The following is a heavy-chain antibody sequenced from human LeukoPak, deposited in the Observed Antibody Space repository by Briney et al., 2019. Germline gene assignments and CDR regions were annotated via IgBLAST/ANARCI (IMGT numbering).Heavy chain of an antibody. J-gene: IGHJ4*02. CDR2: MNPNSGNT. CDR1: GYTFTSYD. V-gene: IGHV1-8*03. D-gene: IGHD4-17*01. CDR3: ARDSTTAASFDY. Sequence: ASVKVSCKASGYTFTSYDINWVRQATGQGLEWMGWMNPNSGNTGYAQKFQGRVTITRNTSISTAYMELSSLRSEDTAVYYCARDSTTAASFDYWGQGTLVTVSS.